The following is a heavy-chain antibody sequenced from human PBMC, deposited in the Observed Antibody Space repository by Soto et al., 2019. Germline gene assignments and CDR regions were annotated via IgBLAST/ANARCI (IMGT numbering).Heavy chain of an antibody. D-gene: IGHD4-17*01. CDR3: ARGYVHDFGDYNNWFDP. CDR1: GGTFSSYA. J-gene: IGHJ5*02. V-gene: IGHV1-69*01. Sequence: QVQLVQSGAEVKKPGSSVKVSCKASGGTFSSYAISWVRQAPGQGLDWMGGIIPIFGTANNAQKFQGRVTIIAEESTCRAYMELSSLRSEDAAVYYCARGYVHDFGDYNNWFDPWGQGTLVTVSS. CDR2: IIPIFGTA.